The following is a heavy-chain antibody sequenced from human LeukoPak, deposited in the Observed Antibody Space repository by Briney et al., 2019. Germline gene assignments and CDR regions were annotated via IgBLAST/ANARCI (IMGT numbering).Heavy chain of an antibody. CDR1: GFTFSSYA. V-gene: IGHV3-30-3*01. CDR3: AREDYGGNWFDY. J-gene: IGHJ4*02. Sequence: GRSLRLSCAASGFTFSSYAMHWVRQAPGKGLEWVAVISYDGSNKYYADSVKGRLTISRDNSKNTLYLQMNSLRAEDTAVYYCAREDYGGNWFDYWGQGALVTVSS. D-gene: IGHD4-23*01. CDR2: ISYDGSNK.